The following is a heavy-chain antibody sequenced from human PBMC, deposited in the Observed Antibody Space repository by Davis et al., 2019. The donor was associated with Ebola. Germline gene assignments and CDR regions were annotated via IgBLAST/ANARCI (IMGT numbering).Heavy chain of an antibody. V-gene: IGHV3-30*18. Sequence: GGSLRLSCAASGFTFSSYGMHWVRQAPGKGLEWVAVISPDGSDKNYADSGKGRFTISRDNSKNTLYLQMNSLRAEDTAVYYCAKDGAQLVPYFQHWGQGTLVTVSS. D-gene: IGHD6-13*01. CDR2: ISPDGSDK. CDR1: GFTFSSYG. CDR3: AKDGAQLVPYFQH. J-gene: IGHJ1*01.